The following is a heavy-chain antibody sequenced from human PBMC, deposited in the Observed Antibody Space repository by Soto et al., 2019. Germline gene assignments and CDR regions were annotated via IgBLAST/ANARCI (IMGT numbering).Heavy chain of an antibody. Sequence: QVQLVQSGAEEKKPGASVKVSCKASGYTFTSYAMHWVRQAPGQRLEWMGWINAGNGNTKYSQKFQGRVTITRDTSASASYMELIGLRSEGTAVYYWARIIVVVTALDYWGQGALVTVSS. V-gene: IGHV1-3*05. J-gene: IGHJ4*02. CDR2: INAGNGNT. CDR1: GYTFTSYA. D-gene: IGHD2-21*02. CDR3: ARIIVVVTALDY.